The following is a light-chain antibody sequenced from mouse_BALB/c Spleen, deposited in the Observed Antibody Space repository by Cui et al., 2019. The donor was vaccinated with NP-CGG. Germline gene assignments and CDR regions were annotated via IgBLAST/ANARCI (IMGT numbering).Light chain of an antibody. CDR3: ALWYSNHWV. J-gene: IGLJ1*01. CDR2: GTN. V-gene: IGLV1*01. CDR1: TGAVTTSNY. Sequence: QAVVPQESALTTSPGETVTFTCRSSTGAVTTSNYANWVQEKPDHLFTGLIGGTNNRPPGVLARFSGSLIGDKAALTITGAQTEDEAIYFCALWYSNHWVFGGGTKLTVL.